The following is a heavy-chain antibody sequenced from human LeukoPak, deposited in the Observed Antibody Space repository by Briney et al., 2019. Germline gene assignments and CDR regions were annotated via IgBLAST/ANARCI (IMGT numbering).Heavy chain of an antibody. CDR2: IYYSGST. Sequence: PSETLSLTCTVSGGSISSSSYYWGWIRQPPGKGLEWIGSIYYSGSTYYNPSLKSRVTISVDTSKNQFSLKLSSVTAADTAVYYCARASVYGEEAFDIWGQGTMVTVSS. J-gene: IGHJ3*02. CDR3: ARASVYGEEAFDI. D-gene: IGHD4-17*01. CDR1: GGSISSSSYY. V-gene: IGHV4-39*01.